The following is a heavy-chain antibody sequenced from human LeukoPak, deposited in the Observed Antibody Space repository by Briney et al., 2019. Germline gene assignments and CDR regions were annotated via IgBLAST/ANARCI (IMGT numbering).Heavy chain of an antibody. J-gene: IGHJ4*02. Sequence: SETLSLTCTVSGGSINYYYWNWIRQPPGKGLEWIGYIYYSGSTDYNPSLKSRVTISVGTSKNQFSLNLRSVTAADMAVYYCARGIAPTSTFDYWGQGTLVTVSS. V-gene: IGHV4-59*13. CDR1: GGSINYYY. CDR2: IYYSGST. D-gene: IGHD2-15*01. CDR3: ARGIAPTSTFDY.